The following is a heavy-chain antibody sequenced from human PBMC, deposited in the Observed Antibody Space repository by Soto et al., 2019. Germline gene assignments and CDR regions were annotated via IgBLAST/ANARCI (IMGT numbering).Heavy chain of an antibody. Sequence: SETLSLTCAVSGGSISISNWCSCVRQSPGKGLEWIGEIYHSGSTYYNMSLKSRVTISVDKSNNQFSLKLTSMTAADSAVYYCARVGYTSGHYFDYWGQGTLVTVSS. J-gene: IGHJ4*02. CDR1: GGSISISNW. CDR2: IYHSGST. CDR3: ARVGYTSGHYFDY. V-gene: IGHV4-4*02. D-gene: IGHD5-18*01.